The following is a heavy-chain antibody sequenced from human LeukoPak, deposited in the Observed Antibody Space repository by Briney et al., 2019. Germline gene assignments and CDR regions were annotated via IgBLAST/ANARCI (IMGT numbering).Heavy chain of an antibody. CDR2: IYHSGST. D-gene: IGHD3-22*01. CDR3: ARAMIVVVTLDY. J-gene: IGHJ4*02. CDR1: GYSISSGYY. Sequence: SKTLSLTCTVSGYSISSGYYWGWIRQPPGKGLEWIGSIYHSGSTYYNPSLKSRVTISVDTSKNQFSLKLSSVTAADTAVYYCARAMIVVVTLDYWGQGTLVTVSS. V-gene: IGHV4-38-2*02.